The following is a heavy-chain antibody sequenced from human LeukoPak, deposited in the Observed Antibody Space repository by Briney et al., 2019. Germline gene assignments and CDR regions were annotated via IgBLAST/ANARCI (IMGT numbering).Heavy chain of an antibody. J-gene: IGHJ4*02. CDR2: ISYDGSNK. Sequence: GRSLRLSCAASGFTFSSYGMHWVRQAPGKGLEWVAVISYDGSNKYYADSVKGRLTISRDNSKNTLYLQMNSLRAEDTAVYYCAKDQCGGDCAIPYYWGQGTLVTVSS. CDR3: AKDQCGGDCAIPYY. D-gene: IGHD2-21*02. V-gene: IGHV3-30*18. CDR1: GFTFSSYG.